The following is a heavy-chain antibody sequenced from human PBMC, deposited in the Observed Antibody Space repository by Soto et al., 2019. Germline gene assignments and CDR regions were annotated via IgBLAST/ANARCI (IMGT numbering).Heavy chain of an antibody. D-gene: IGHD3-10*01. J-gene: IGHJ4*02. V-gene: IGHV3-15*01. Sequence: GGSLRLSCAASGFTFSNAWMSWVRQAPGKGLEWVGRIKSKTDGGTTDYAAPVKGRFTISRDDSKNTLYLQMNSLKTEDTAVYYCTTDLTYGSGSYYFDYWGQGTLVTVSS. CDR2: IKSKTDGGTT. CDR3: TTDLTYGSGSYYFDY. CDR1: GFTFSNAW.